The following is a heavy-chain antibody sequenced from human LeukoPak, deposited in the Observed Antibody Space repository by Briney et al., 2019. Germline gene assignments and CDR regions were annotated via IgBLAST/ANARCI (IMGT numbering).Heavy chain of an antibody. CDR1: GSTFTGTY. CDR3: ARKMYIHGSGMFDP. Sequence: ASVTVSCSASGSTFTGTYIDLVRQAHGPGLELMGGINPNNGGRNNTQIFQGRVTLTRDTSIRTAYMELGRLRSDDTAIYYCARKMYIHGSGMFDPGGQGTLVIVSS. D-gene: IGHD1-14*01. CDR2: INPNNGGR. J-gene: IGHJ5*02. V-gene: IGHV1-2*02.